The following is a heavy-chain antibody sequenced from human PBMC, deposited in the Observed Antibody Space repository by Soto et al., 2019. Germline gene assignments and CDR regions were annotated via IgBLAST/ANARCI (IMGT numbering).Heavy chain of an antibody. Sequence: VQLVQSGAEVKKPGSSVKFSCKASGGTFSSYAISWVRQAPGQGLEWMGGIIPIADTTNYAQTFQGRVTITADESTSTAYMELSSLRSEDTAVYYCARAQGSSTSLEIYYYYYCGMDVGGQGTTVTVSS. D-gene: IGHD2-2*01. V-gene: IGHV1-69*01. CDR1: GGTFSSYA. J-gene: IGHJ6*02. CDR3: ARAQGSSTSLEIYYYYYCGMDV. CDR2: IIPIADTT.